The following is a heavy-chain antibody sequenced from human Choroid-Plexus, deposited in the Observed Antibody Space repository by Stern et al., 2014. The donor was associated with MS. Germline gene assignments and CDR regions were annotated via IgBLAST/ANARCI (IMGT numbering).Heavy chain of an antibody. CDR2: VSYDGSNK. CDR1: GFTLGSCA. V-gene: IGHV3-30*18. J-gene: IGHJ5*02. Sequence: QVQLVASGGGVVQPGRPLRLSCVASGFTLGSCAMHWVRQAPGKGLEWVAGVSYDGSNKYYADSVKGRFTISRDNSQNTLYMQMSSLRPEDTAVYYCAKDRQYLTYFFDHWGQGSLVTVSS. D-gene: IGHD2/OR15-2a*01. CDR3: AKDRQYLTYFFDH.